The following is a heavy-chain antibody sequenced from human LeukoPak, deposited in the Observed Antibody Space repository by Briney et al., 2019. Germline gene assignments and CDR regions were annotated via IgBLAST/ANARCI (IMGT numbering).Heavy chain of an antibody. Sequence: SETLSFTCAVYGGSFSGYYWSWIRQPPGKGLEWIGEINHSGSTNYNPSLKSRVTISVDTSKNQFSLKLSSVTAADTAVYYCARDRRVDRAFDIWGQGTMVTVSS. J-gene: IGHJ3*02. CDR2: INHSGST. CDR3: ARDRRVDRAFDI. V-gene: IGHV4-34*01. CDR1: GGSFSGYY. D-gene: IGHD5-12*01.